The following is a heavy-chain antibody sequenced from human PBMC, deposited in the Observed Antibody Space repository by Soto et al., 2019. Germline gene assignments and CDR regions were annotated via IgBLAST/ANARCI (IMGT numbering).Heavy chain of an antibody. D-gene: IGHD6-19*01. J-gene: IGHJ2*01. CDR2: TRNKANSYTT. Sequence: EVQLVESGGGLVQPGGSLRLSCAASGFTFSDHYMDWVRQAPGKGLEWVGRTRNKANSYTTEYAASVKGRFTISRDXSXNXXYLQMNSMKTEDTAVYYCARGVVAVAGTSHWYFDLWGRGTLVTVSS. CDR3: ARGVVAVAGTSHWYFDL. CDR1: GFTFSDHY. V-gene: IGHV3-72*01.